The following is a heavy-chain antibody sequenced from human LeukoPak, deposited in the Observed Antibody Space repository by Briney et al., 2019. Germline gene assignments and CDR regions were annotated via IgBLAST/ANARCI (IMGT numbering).Heavy chain of an antibody. J-gene: IGHJ4*02. CDR2: ISYSGGST. V-gene: IGHV3-23*01. Sequence: GGSLRLSCAASGFIFSSYWMTWVRQAPGMGLEWVSTISYSGGSTFYADSVRGRFTISRDNSKNTLYLQMNSLRAEDTAVYYCARARVKYIISSTDYWGQGTLVTVSS. CDR3: ARARVKYIISSTDY. CDR1: GFIFSSYW. D-gene: IGHD6-6*01.